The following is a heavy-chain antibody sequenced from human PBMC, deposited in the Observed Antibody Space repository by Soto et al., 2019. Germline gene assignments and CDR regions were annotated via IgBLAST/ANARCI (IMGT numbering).Heavy chain of an antibody. CDR3: ARELGYCISTSCQYYYYGMDV. V-gene: IGHV1-18*01. CDR1: GYTFTSYG. Sequence: ASVKVSFKASGYTFTSYGISWVRQAPGQGLEWMGWISAYNGNTNYAQKLQGRVTMTTDTSTSTAYMELRSLRSDDTAVYYCARELGYCISTSCQYYYYGMDVWGQGTTVTVSS. J-gene: IGHJ6*02. D-gene: IGHD2-2*01. CDR2: ISAYNGNT.